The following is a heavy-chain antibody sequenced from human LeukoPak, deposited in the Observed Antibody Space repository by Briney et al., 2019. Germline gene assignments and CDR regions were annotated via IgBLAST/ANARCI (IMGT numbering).Heavy chain of an antibody. CDR1: RGSLFVHY. D-gene: IGHD3-22*01. V-gene: IGHV4-4*08. Sequence: SETLSLTCTVSRGSLFVHYFKWLRQAPGKGLEWIGYIYSNGITSYNPSLRSRGTMSIATSRSQFHLTLTSVTAAEPAIRRCRRRAYYDTRGSSPASGYFDLWGRGTLVTVSS. J-gene: IGHJ2*01. CDR2: IYSNGIT. CDR3: RRRAYYDTRGSSPASGYFDL.